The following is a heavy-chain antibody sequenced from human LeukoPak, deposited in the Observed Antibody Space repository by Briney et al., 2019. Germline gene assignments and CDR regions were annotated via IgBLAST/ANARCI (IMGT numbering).Heavy chain of an antibody. CDR1: GYTFSNYG. D-gene: IGHD3-10*01. CDR3: AREIAWGSGSYVALGY. CDR2: ISAYNGNT. Sequence: ASVKVSCKTSGYTFSNYGISWVRQAPGQGLEWMGWISAYNGNTDYPQKLQGRVTMTRDISTSTAYMELRSLTSDDTAVYYCAREIAWGSGSYVALGYWGQGTLVTVSS. J-gene: IGHJ4*02. V-gene: IGHV1-18*01.